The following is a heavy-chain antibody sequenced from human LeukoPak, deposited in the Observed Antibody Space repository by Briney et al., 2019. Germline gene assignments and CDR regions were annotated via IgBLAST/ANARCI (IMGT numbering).Heavy chain of an antibody. CDR3: ARVNYGSGSYTYYFDY. D-gene: IGHD3-10*01. V-gene: IGHV3-74*01. Sequence: GGSLRLSCAASGFTFSSYWMHWVRQAPGKGLVWVSRINSDGSTTSYADSVKGRFTISRDNAKNTLYLKMNSLRAEDTALYYCARVNYGSGSYTYYFDYWGQGTLVTVSS. J-gene: IGHJ4*02. CDR2: INSDGSTT. CDR1: GFTFSSYW.